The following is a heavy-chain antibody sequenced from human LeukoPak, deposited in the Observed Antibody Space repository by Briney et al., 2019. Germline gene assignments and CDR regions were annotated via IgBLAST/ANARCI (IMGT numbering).Heavy chain of an antibody. CDR2: IGMKVYGGTT. Sequence: GGSLRLSCRASGVIFGDYAMRWGRQAPGKGLEWVGFIGMKVYGGTTEYAASVKGRFTISRDNSKSIAHLQMNSVKTEDTAVYFCTRDRVNSGWTHGAFDIWGQGTMVTLSS. D-gene: IGHD6-19*01. CDR1: GVIFGDYA. CDR3: TRDRVNSGWTHGAFDI. J-gene: IGHJ3*02. V-gene: IGHV3-49*04.